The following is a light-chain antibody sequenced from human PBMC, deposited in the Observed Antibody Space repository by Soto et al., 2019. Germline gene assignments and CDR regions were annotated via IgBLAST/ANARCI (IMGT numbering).Light chain of an antibody. Sequence: QSALTQPASVSGSPGQSITISCTGTSSDVGSYNLVSWYQQHPGKAPKLMIYEGSKRPSGVSNRFSGSKSGNTACLTISGLQAEDEADYYCCSYAGSSTPYVVFGGGTKLTVL. CDR2: EGS. CDR3: CSYAGSSTPYVV. CDR1: SSDVGSYNL. V-gene: IGLV2-23*01. J-gene: IGLJ2*01.